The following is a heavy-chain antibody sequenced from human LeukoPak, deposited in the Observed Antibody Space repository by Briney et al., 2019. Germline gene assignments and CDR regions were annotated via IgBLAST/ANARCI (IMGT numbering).Heavy chain of an antibody. J-gene: IGHJ3*01. CDR3: ARDRDGYNAFDL. Sequence: GGSLRLSCVASGFTFSSYAMRWVRQAPGKRLEYVSAISSNGGSTFYANSVKGRFTISRHNSMNTLFLQMGSLRAEDMAVYYCARDRDGYNAFDLWGQGTMVTVSS. CDR1: GFTFSSYA. D-gene: IGHD5-24*01. V-gene: IGHV3-64*01. CDR2: ISSNGGST.